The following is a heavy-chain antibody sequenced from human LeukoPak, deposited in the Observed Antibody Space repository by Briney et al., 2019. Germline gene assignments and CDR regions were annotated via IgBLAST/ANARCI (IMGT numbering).Heavy chain of an antibody. CDR1: GYSMTSGHY. Sequence: PPETLSLTCTVSGYSMTSGHYWGWIRQPPGKGLEWIGSIYYSGSTYYNPSLKSRVSMSVDRSKNQFSLYLSSVTAADTAVYYCVRLVGATSQHFYWGQGTLVTVSS. D-gene: IGHD1-26*01. V-gene: IGHV4-38-2*02. CDR3: VRLVGATSQHFY. CDR2: IYYSGST. J-gene: IGHJ4*02.